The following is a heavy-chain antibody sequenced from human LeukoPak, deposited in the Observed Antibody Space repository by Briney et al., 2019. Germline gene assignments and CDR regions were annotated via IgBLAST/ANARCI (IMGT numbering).Heavy chain of an antibody. Sequence: GASVKVSCKASGYTFTGYYMHWVRQAPGQGLEWMGWINPNSGGTNYAQMFQGRVTMTRDTSISTAYMELSRLRSDDTAVYYCARDLRVTRGPDYWGQGTLVTVSS. CDR1: GYTFTGYY. V-gene: IGHV1-2*02. J-gene: IGHJ4*02. CDR2: INPNSGGT. CDR3: ARDLRVTRGPDY.